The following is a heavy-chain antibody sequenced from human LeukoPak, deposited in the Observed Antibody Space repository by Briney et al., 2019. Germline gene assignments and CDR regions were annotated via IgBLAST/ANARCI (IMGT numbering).Heavy chain of an antibody. CDR1: GFTVSSNY. V-gene: IGHV3-53*01. J-gene: IGHJ6*02. D-gene: IGHD4-17*01. Sequence: GGSLRLSCAASGFTVSSNYMSWVRQAPGKGLEWVSVIYSGGSTYYADSVKGRFTISRDNSKNTLYLQMNSLRAEDTAVYYCARTTVTPVEYYYYGMDVWGQGTTVTVSS. CDR2: IYSGGST. CDR3: ARTTVTPVEYYYYGMDV.